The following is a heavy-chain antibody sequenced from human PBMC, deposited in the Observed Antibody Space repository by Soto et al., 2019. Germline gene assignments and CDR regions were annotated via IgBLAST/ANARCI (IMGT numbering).Heavy chain of an antibody. Sequence: EVQLVESGGGLVLPGGSLRLSCAASGFTFSRYWMHWVRQAPGKGLVWVSRISSYGSDTHYADSVKGRFTISRDNAKNTLYLQMNSLRADDTAVYYCAINDAYAEGYYWYGIDVWGQGTTVTVSS. CDR1: GFTFSRYW. CDR3: AINDAYAEGYYWYGIDV. V-gene: IGHV3-74*01. J-gene: IGHJ6*02. CDR2: ISSYGSDT. D-gene: IGHD3-16*01.